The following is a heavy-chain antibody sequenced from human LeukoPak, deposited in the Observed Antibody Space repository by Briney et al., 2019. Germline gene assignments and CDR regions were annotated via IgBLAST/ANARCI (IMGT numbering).Heavy chain of an antibody. D-gene: IGHD6-13*01. J-gene: IGHJ4*02. CDR1: GFTFSNYW. CDR3: VRAGAGYFEY. V-gene: IGHV3-7*01. CDR2: IKEDGSEK. Sequence: PGGSLTLSCPASGFTFSNYWMSWVRQAPGKGLEWVANIKEDGSEKYHVDSVKGRFTISRDNAKNSLFLQMNGLRAEDTAVYSCVRAGAGYFEYWGRGTLVTVSS.